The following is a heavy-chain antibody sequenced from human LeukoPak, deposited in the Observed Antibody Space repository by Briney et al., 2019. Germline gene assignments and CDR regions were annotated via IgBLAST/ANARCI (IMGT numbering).Heavy chain of an antibody. V-gene: IGHV4-59*08. CDR3: ARRSFSSWSLDY. CDR1: GGPISSYY. J-gene: IGHJ4*02. Sequence: PSETLSLTCTVSGGPISSYYWSWIRQPPGKGLEWIGYIYYSGTTNYSPSLKSRVTIPVDTSKNQFSLKLSSVTAADTAVYYCARRSFSSWSLDYWGQGTLVTVSS. D-gene: IGHD6-13*01. CDR2: IYYSGTT.